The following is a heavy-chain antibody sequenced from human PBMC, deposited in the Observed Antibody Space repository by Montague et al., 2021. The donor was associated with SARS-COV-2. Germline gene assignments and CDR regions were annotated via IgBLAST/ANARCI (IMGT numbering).Heavy chain of an antibody. D-gene: IGHD4-17*01. CDR3: ARLYGSSFDY. CDR1: GGSITSSAYY. V-gene: IGHV4-39*01. Sequence: SETLSLTCTVSGGSITSSAYYWSWIRQSPGKGLEWIGTIYYSGNTYSNPSLKSRLTISMDTSKSQVSLKINSVTAADTAVYFCARLYGSSFDYWGQGTLVTASS. CDR2: IYYSGNT. J-gene: IGHJ4*02.